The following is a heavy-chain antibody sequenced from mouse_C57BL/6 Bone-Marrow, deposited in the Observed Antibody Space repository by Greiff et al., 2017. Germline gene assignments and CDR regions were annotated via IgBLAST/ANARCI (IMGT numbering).Heavy chain of an antibody. Sequence: QVHVKQPGAELVMPGASVKLSCKASVYTFTSYWMHWVKQRPGQGLEWIGEIDPSDSYTNYNQKFKGKSTLTVDKSSSTAYMQLSSLTSEDSAVYYCARADYYGPWYFDVWGTGTTVTVAS. CDR1: VYTFTSYW. J-gene: IGHJ1*03. V-gene: IGHV1-69*01. D-gene: IGHD1-1*01. CDR3: ARADYYGPWYFDV. CDR2: IDPSDSYT.